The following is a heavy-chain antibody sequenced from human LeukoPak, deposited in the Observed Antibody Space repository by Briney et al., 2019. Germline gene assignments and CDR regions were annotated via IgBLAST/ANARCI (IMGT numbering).Heavy chain of an antibody. V-gene: IGHV4-59*08. J-gene: IGHJ4*02. D-gene: IGHD3-22*01. Sequence: KPSETLSLTCTVSGGSISSYYWSWIRQPPGKGLEWIGYIYYSGSTNYNPSLKSRVTISVDTSKNQFSLKLSSVTAADTAVYYCARHGYYDSSGYYIWHFDYWGQGTLVTVSS. CDR3: ARHGYYDSSGYYIWHFDY. CDR1: GGSISSYY. CDR2: IYYSGST.